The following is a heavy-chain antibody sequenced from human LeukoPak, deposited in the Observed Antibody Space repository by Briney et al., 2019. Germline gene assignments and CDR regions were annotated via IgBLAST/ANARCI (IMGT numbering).Heavy chain of an antibody. CDR1: GGSISSSSYY. CDR3: ARHCSSTSCYTGWFDP. CDR2: IYYSGST. V-gene: IGHV4-39*01. D-gene: IGHD2-2*02. J-gene: IGHJ5*02. Sequence: SGTLSLTCTVSGGSISSSSYYWGWIRQPPGKGLEWIGSIYYSGSTYYNPSLKSRVTISVDTSKNQFSLKLSSVTAADTAVYYCARHCSSTSCYTGWFDPWGQGTLVTVSS.